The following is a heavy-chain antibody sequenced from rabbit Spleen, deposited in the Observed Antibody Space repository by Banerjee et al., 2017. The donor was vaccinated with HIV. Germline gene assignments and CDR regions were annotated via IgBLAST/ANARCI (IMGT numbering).Heavy chain of an antibody. J-gene: IGHJ6*01. V-gene: IGHV1S45*01. CDR1: GFSFSNTYY. D-gene: IGHD1-1*01. CDR3: ARDTSTSFSSYGMDL. Sequence: QEQLVESGGGLVQPEGSLTLTCTASGFSFSNTYYMCWVRQAPGKGLEWIGCIVFSNGNSYYASWVNGRFSISKTSSTTMTLQMTRLTAADTATYFCARDTSTSFSSYGMDLWGQGTLVTVS. CDR2: IVFSNGNS.